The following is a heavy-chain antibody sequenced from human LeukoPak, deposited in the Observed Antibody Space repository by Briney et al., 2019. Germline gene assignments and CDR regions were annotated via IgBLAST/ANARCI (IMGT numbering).Heavy chain of an antibody. J-gene: IGHJ4*02. CDR2: IYSGGST. CDR3: ARSLYYYDSSGYYYVDVLLWHYFDY. CDR1: GFTVSSNY. V-gene: IGHV3-53*01. Sequence: SGGSLRLSCAASGFTVSSNYMSWVRQAPGKGLEWVSVIYSGGSTYYADSVKGRFTISRDNSKNTLYLQMNSLRAEDTAVYYCARSLYYYDSSGYYYVDVLLWHYFDYWGQGTLVTVSS. D-gene: IGHD3-22*01.